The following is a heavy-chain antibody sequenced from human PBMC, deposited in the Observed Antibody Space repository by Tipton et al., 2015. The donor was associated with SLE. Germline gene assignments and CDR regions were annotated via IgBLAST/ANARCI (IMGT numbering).Heavy chain of an antibody. CDR3: ARESSYGAFDI. V-gene: IGHV4-59*01. D-gene: IGHD5-18*01. Sequence: LRLSCTVSGGSISSYYWSWIRQPPGKGLEWIGYIYYSGSTNYTPSLKSRVTISVDTSKNQFSLRLSSVTAADTAVYYCARESSYGAFDIWGQGTMVTVSS. J-gene: IGHJ3*02. CDR1: GGSISSYY. CDR2: IYYSGST.